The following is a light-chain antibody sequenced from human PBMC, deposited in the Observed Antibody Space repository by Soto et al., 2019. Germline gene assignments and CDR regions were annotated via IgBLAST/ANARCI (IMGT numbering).Light chain of an antibody. CDR3: QQSYSSPPT. J-gene: IGKJ1*01. CDR1: QSVSSY. CDR2: AAS. V-gene: IGKV3-11*01. Sequence: ETVLTQSPATLSLSPGERATLCCRASQSVSSYLAWYQQKPAQAPRLLIYAASRRAPGIPERFSGSGSGPDFTLTISSLQPEDFATYYCQQSYSSPPTFGQGTKVDIK.